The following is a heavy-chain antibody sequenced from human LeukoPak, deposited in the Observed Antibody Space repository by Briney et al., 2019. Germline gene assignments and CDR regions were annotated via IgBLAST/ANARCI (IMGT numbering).Heavy chain of an antibody. D-gene: IGHD6-13*01. V-gene: IGHV1-18*01. Sequence: ASVKVSCKASGYTFTRYGIRWVRQAPGQGLEWMGWISGYNGKTNYAQKLQGRVTMTTDTSTSTAYMELRSLRSDDTAVYYCAREGSKAAGSREFDYWGQGTLVTVSS. CDR2: ISGYNGKT. J-gene: IGHJ4*02. CDR3: AREGSKAAGSREFDY. CDR1: GYTFTRYG.